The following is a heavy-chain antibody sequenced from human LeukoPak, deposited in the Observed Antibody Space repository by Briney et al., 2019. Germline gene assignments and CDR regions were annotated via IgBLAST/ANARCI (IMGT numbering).Heavy chain of an antibody. D-gene: IGHD4-4*01. Sequence: GGSLRLSCAASGFTFRNYGMHWVRQAPGKELEWVAMISYDGNTKYYADSVKGRFTISRDNSKNTLSLQMNSLRAEDTAVYFCARDPSLRVTLDYWGQGTLVTVSS. CDR2: ISYDGNTK. V-gene: IGHV3-33*01. CDR1: GFTFRNYG. CDR3: ARDPSLRVTLDY. J-gene: IGHJ4*02.